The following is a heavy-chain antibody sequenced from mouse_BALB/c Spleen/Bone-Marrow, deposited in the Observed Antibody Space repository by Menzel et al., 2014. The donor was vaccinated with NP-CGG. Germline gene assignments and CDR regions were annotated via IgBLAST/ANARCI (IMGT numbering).Heavy chain of an antibody. J-gene: IGHJ3*01. D-gene: IGHD2-1*01. CDR1: GYTFXSYY. V-gene: IGHV1S81*02. CDR2: INPSNGGT. Sequence: QVQLQQSGAELVKPGASVKLSCKASGYTFXSYYIYWVKQRPGQGLEWIGEINPSNGGTNFNEKFKSKATLTVDKSSSTAYMQLSSLTSEDSAVYYCTRSNGNWFAYWGQGTLVTVSA. CDR3: TRSNGNWFAY.